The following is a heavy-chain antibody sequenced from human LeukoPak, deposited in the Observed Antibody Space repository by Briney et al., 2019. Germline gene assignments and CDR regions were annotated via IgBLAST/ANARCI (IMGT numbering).Heavy chain of an antibody. CDR1: GGSISSGGYY. V-gene: IGHV4-31*03. CDR3: ARGNEGRRSFDY. D-gene: IGHD1-1*01. CDR2: IYYSGST. Sequence: SETLSLTCTVSGGSISSGGYYWSWIRQHPGKGLEWIGYIYYSGSTYYNPSLKSRVTISVDTSKNQFSLKLSSVTAADTAVYYCARGNEGRRSFDYWGQGTLVTVSS. J-gene: IGHJ4*02.